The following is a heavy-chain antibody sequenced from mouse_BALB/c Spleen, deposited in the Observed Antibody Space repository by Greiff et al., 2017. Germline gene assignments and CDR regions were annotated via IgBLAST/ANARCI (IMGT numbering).Heavy chain of an antibody. CDR1: GYTFTSYW. CDR2: IYPGSGST. CDR3: TREGRYDDYAMDY. Sequence: LQQPGSELVRPGASVKLSCKASGYTFTSYWMHWVKQRPGQGLEWIGNIYPGSGSTNYDEKFKSKATLTVDTSSSTAYMQLSSLTSEDSAVYYCTREGRYDDYAMDYWGQGTSVTVSS. J-gene: IGHJ4*01. V-gene: IGHV1S22*01. D-gene: IGHD2-14*01.